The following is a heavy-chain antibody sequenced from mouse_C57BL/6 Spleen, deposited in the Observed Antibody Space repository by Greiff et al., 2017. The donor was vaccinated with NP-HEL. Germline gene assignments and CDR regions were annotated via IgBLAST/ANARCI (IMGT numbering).Heavy chain of an antibody. J-gene: IGHJ1*03. CDR2: ISSGSSTI. V-gene: IGHV5-17*01. CDR3: ARWNFYYGSSYWYFDV. Sequence: EVNVVESGGGLVKPGGSLKLSCAASGFTFSDYGMHWVRQAPEKGLEWVAYISSGSSTIYYADTVKGRFTISRDNAKNTLFLQMTSLRSEDTAMYYCARWNFYYGSSYWYFDVWGTGTTVTVSS. CDR1: GFTFSDYG. D-gene: IGHD1-1*01.